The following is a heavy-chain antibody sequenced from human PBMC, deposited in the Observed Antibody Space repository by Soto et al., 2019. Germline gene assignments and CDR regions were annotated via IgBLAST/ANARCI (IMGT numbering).Heavy chain of an antibody. CDR3: AREEFEDGRGHFDY. CDR1: GFTFSTSV. CDR2: ISYGGVNK. D-gene: IGHD3-22*01. V-gene: IGHV3-30-3*01. J-gene: IGHJ4*02. Sequence: VQLVESGGGVVQPGGSPRLSCAASGFTFSTSVMHWVRQAPGKGLEWMAIISYGGVNKYYADSVKGRFTISRDISESTLYLQMNSLRTEDTAVYYCAREEFEDGRGHFDYWGQGTLVSVSS.